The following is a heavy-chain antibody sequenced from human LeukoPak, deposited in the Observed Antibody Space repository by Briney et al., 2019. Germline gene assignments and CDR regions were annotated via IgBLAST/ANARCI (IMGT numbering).Heavy chain of an antibody. J-gene: IGHJ4*02. CDR2: IYNSGST. Sequence: SETLSLTCTVSGGPISVYCWSWIRQPPGKGLEWIGYIYNSGSTNYNPSLKSRLTISVDTSKNQFSLKLRSVTAADTAVYYCARDRELGHWGQGTLVTVSS. CDR3: ARDRELGH. CDR1: GGPISVYC. V-gene: IGHV4-59*01. D-gene: IGHD3-10*01.